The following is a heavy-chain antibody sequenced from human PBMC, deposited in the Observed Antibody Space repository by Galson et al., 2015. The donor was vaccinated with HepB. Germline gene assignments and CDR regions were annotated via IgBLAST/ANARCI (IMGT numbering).Heavy chain of an antibody. CDR1: GYSFTRFA. Sequence: TVKVSCKASGYSFTRFAIHWVRQAPGQRPEWIGWVVPGNGNTKYSQRFQGRVSITRDTSASTAYMELSSLKSEDTAVYYCARAPTNIVLPAALPYWGQGTLVTVSS. CDR2: VVPGNGNT. D-gene: IGHD2-2*01. V-gene: IGHV1-3*01. CDR3: ARAPTNIVLPAALPY. J-gene: IGHJ4*02.